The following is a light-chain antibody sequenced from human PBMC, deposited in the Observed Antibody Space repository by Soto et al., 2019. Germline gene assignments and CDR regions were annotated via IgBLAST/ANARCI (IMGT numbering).Light chain of an antibody. CDR3: SSYAGSNNLRV. V-gene: IGLV2-8*01. CDR2: EVT. J-gene: IGLJ3*02. CDR1: SSDVGGYDF. Sequence: QSVLTQPPSASGSPGQSVTISCTGTSSDVGGYDFVSWYQQHPGNAPKLMIFEVTKRPSGVPDRFSGSKSGNTASLTVSGLQAEDEAAYYCSSYAGSNNLRVFGGGTKLTVL.